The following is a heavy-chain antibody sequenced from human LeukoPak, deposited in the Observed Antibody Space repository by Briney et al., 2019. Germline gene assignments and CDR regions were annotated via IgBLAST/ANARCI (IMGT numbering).Heavy chain of an antibody. CDR3: AKGWQRSRYQLLQGYYFGY. J-gene: IGHJ4*02. Sequence: QPGGSLRLSCAASGFTFSSYAMSWVRQAPGKGLEWVSAISGSGGSTYYADSVKGRFTISRDNSKNTLYLQMNSLRAEDTAVYYCAKGWQRSRYQLLQGYYFGYWGQGTLVTVSS. D-gene: IGHD2-2*01. V-gene: IGHV3-23*01. CDR2: ISGSGGST. CDR1: GFTFSSYA.